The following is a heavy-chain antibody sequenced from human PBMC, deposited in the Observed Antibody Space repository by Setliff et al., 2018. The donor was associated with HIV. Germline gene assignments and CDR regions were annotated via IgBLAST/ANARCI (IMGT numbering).Heavy chain of an antibody. V-gene: IGHV1-8*01. J-gene: IGHJ6*04. CDR2: MNPNSGVS. CDR3: ASGIGVGGVIITGGLDV. Sequence: ASVKVSCKASGHTFTNVDIQWLRRAIGQGLEWMGWMNPNSGVSGYAQKFQGRVTMTRDTSISTAYMELSSLTSEDTGVYYCASGIGVGGVIITGGLDVWGKGTTVTVSS. CDR1: GHTFTNVD. D-gene: IGHD3-10*01.